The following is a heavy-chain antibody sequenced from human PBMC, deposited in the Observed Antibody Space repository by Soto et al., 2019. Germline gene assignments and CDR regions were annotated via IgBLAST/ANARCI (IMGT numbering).Heavy chain of an antibody. Sequence: SETLSLTCAVSGGSISSGGYSWSWIRQPPGKGLEWIGYIYHSGSTYYNPSLKSRVTISVDRSKNQFSLKLSSVTAADTAVYYCARGPNRVVVIYYYYGMDVWGQGTTVTVSS. D-gene: IGHD3-22*01. CDR1: GGSISSGGYS. V-gene: IGHV4-30-2*01. J-gene: IGHJ6*02. CDR2: IYHSGST. CDR3: ARGPNRVVVIYYYYGMDV.